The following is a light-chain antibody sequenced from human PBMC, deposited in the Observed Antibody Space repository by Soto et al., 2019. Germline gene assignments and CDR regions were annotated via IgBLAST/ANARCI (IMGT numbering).Light chain of an antibody. J-gene: IGKJ1*01. Sequence: DIQMTQSPSTVSASVGDAVTITCRASQNINNRLAWYQQRPGKSPKLLVYWASTLESGVPSRFSGSGSGTEFTLSISGLQPDDFATYYCQHFYTYSPWTFGQGTKVEV. V-gene: IGKV1-5*03. CDR2: WAS. CDR1: QNINNR. CDR3: QHFYTYSPWT.